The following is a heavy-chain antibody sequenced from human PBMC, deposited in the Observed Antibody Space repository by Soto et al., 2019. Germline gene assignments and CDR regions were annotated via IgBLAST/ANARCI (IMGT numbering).Heavy chain of an antibody. CDR1: GGSISSSNW. CDR3: ATLRGYSGGWYREYYCMDV. J-gene: IGHJ6*02. V-gene: IGHV4-4*02. Sequence: QVQLQESGPGLVKPSGTLSLTCAVSGGSISSSNWWSWVRQPPGKGLEWIGEIYHSGSTNYNPSLKGRVTISVDKSKTQCSLQLSSVTAADTAVYYCATLRGYSGGWYREYYCMDVWGQGTTVTVSS. D-gene: IGHD6-13*01. CDR2: IYHSGST.